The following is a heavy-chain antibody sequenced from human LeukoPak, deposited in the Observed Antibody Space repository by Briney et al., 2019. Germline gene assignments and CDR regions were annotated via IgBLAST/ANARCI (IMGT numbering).Heavy chain of an antibody. V-gene: IGHV3-11*01. Sequence: GGSLRLSCAASGFTFSDYYMSWIRQAPGKGLEWVSYISSSGSTISYADSVKGRFTISRDNAKNSLYLQMNSLRAEDTAVYYCAKFYLATIDGMDVWGQGTTVTVSS. J-gene: IGHJ6*02. CDR1: GFTFSDYY. D-gene: IGHD1-26*01. CDR2: ISSSGSTI. CDR3: AKFYLATIDGMDV.